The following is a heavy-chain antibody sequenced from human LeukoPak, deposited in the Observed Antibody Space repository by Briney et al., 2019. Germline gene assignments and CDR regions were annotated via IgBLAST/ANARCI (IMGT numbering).Heavy chain of an antibody. D-gene: IGHD3-22*01. CDR2: ISGSGGST. CDR1: GFTFSSYA. Sequence: GGSLRLSCAASGFTFSSYAMSWVRQAPGKGLEWVSAISGSGGSTYYADSVKGRFTISRDNSKNTLYLQMNGLRAEDTAVYYCAKDPGYYYDSSGYYFDYWGQGTLVTVSS. V-gene: IGHV3-23*01. CDR3: AKDPGYYYDSSGYYFDY. J-gene: IGHJ4*02.